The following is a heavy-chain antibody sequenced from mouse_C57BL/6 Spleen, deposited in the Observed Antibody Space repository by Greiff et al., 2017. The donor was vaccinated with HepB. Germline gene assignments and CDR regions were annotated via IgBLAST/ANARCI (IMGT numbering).Heavy chain of an antibody. V-gene: IGHV1-63*01. CDR3: ARSGSSYLDY. CDR2: IYPGGGYT. CDR1: GYTFTNYW. Sequence: VQLQQSGPELVKPGTSVKMSCKASGYTFTNYWIGWAKQRPGHGLEWIGDIYPGGGYTNYNEKFKGKATLTADKSSSTAYMQFSSLTSEDSAIYYCARSGSSYLDYWGQGTTLTVSS. D-gene: IGHD1-1*01. J-gene: IGHJ2*01.